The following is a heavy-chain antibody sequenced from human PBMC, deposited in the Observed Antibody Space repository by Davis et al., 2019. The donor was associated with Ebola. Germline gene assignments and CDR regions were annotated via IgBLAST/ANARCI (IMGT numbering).Heavy chain of an antibody. CDR2: VSYDGSDK. Sequence: GGSLRLSCAASGFTFSSYWMSWVRQAPGKGLEWVAIVSYDGSDKYYADSVKGRFTISRDNSKNTLYLQMNSLRAEDTALYYCVSRYGSGSAPLDYWGQGTLVPVSS. CDR3: VSRYGSGSAPLDY. D-gene: IGHD3-10*01. CDR1: GFTFSSYW. J-gene: IGHJ4*02. V-gene: IGHV3-30*03.